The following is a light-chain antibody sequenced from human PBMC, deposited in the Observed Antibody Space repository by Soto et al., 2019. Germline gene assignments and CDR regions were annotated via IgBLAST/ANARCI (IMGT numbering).Light chain of an antibody. J-gene: IGKJ4*01. Sequence: EIVLTQSPATLSLSPGERATLSCRASQSISSYLAWYQQKPGQAPRLLIYDASNRATGIPARFSGSGSGTDFTLTISSLEPEDFALYYCQQRSNWPPVLTFGGGTKVVIK. CDR2: DAS. CDR1: QSISSY. V-gene: IGKV3-11*01. CDR3: QQRSNWPPVLT.